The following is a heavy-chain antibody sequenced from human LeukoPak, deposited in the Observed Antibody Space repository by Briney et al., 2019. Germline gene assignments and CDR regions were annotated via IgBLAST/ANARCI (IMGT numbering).Heavy chain of an antibody. CDR1: GGSISSSNW. J-gene: IGHJ4*02. Sequence: PSETLSLTCAVSGGSISSSNWWSWVRQPPGKGLEWIGEIYHSGSTNYNPSLKSRVTISVDKSKNQFSLKLSSVTAADTAVYYCARVGEVATIYFDYWGQGTLVTVSS. V-gene: IGHV4-4*02. CDR2: IYHSGST. CDR3: ARVGEVATIYFDY. D-gene: IGHD5-12*01.